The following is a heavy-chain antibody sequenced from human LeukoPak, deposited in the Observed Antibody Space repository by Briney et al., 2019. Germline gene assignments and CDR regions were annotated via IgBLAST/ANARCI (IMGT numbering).Heavy chain of an antibody. J-gene: IGHJ5*02. Sequence: SETLSLTCSVSGGFINNYFYSWIRQSPGKGLEWIGSVSHSGSTTYSPSLKSRVTIPLHPSKNEFSLNLSSVTATDTALYYCARQWLSSLNWFDPWGQGTRVTVSS. D-gene: IGHD3-16*02. CDR2: VSHSGST. CDR1: GGFINNYF. CDR3: ARQWLSSLNWFDP. V-gene: IGHV4-59*08.